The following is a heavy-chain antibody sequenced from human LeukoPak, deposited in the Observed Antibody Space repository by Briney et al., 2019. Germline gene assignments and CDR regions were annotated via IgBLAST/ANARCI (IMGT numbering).Heavy chain of an antibody. D-gene: IGHD1-7*01. CDR1: GGSFSGYY. CDR3: ARAWNYVATFDY. V-gene: IGHV4-34*01. Sequence: SETLSLTCAVYGGSFSGYYWSWIRQPPGKGLEWIGEINHSGSTNYNPSLKSRVTISVDTSKNQFSLKLSSVTAADTAVYYCARAWNYVATFDYWGQGTLVTVSS. J-gene: IGHJ4*02. CDR2: INHSGST.